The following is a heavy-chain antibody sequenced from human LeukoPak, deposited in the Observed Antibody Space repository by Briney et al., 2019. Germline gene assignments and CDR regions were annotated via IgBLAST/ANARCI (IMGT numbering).Heavy chain of an antibody. J-gene: IGHJ4*02. Sequence: ASVKVSCKASGYTFTGYYMHWVRQAPGQGLEWMGRINPNSGGTNYAQKFQGRVTMTRDTSISTAYMELSRLRSDDTAVYYCARDRGDSVEGGEEFDYWGQGTLVTVSS. CDR3: ARDRGDSVEGGEEFDY. V-gene: IGHV1-2*06. CDR1: GYTFTGYY. D-gene: IGHD5/OR15-5a*01. CDR2: INPNSGGT.